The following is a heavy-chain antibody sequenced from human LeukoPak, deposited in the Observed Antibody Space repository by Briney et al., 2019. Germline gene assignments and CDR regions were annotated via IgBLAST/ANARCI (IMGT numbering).Heavy chain of an antibody. J-gene: IGHJ6*03. CDR3: ARDNNHHYYYYMDV. V-gene: IGHV3-48*03. D-gene: IGHD1-14*01. CDR2: ISSSGSTI. CDR1: GFTFSRYE. Sequence: PGGSLRLSCAASGFTFSRYEMNWVRQAPGKGLGWVSYISSSGSTIYYADSVKGRFTISRDNAKNSLYLQMNSLRAEDTAVYYCARDNNHHYYYYMDVWGKGTTVTISS.